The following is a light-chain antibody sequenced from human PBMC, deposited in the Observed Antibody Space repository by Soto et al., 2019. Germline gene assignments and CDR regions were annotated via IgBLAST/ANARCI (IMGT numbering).Light chain of an antibody. CDR1: SSDVGGYKY. Sequence: QSALTQPASVSGSPGQSITISCTGTSSDVGGYKYVSWYQQHPGKAPRLMIYDVSSRPSGVSNRFSGSKSGNTASLTISGLQAEDEADYFCTSYTSRNTLLFGGGTKVTVL. CDR3: TSYTSRNTLL. V-gene: IGLV2-14*03. CDR2: DVS. J-gene: IGLJ2*01.